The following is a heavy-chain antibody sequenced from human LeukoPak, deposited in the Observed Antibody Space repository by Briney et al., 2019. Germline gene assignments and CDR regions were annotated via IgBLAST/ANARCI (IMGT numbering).Heavy chain of an antibody. CDR3: ARLEIAAADLFDY. D-gene: IGHD6-13*01. CDR1: GGSFSGYY. V-gene: IGHV4-34*01. J-gene: IGHJ4*02. CDR2: INHSGST. Sequence: SETLSLTCAVYGGSFSGYYWSWIRQPPGKGLEWIGEINHSGSTNYNPSLKSRVTISVDTSKNQFSLKLSSVTAADTAVYYCARLEIAAADLFDYWGQGTLATVSS.